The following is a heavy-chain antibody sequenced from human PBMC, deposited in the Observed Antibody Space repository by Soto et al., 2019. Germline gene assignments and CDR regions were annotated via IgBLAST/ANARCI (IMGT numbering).Heavy chain of an antibody. CDR3: ARVFTIAAAGGNWFDP. Sequence: QVQLVQSGAEVKKPGSSVKVSCKASGGTFSSYAISWVRQAPGQGLEWMGGIIPIFGTANYAQKFQGRVTITADESTSTAYMELSRLRSEDTAVYYCARVFTIAAAGGNWFDPWGQGTLVTVSS. CDR1: GGTFSSYA. CDR2: IIPIFGTA. J-gene: IGHJ5*02. D-gene: IGHD6-13*01. V-gene: IGHV1-69*01.